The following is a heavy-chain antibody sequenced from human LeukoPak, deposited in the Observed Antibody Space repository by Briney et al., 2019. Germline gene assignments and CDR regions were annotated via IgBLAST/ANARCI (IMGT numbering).Heavy chain of an antibody. Sequence: SETLSLTCTVSGGSISSYYWSWIRQPAGKGLEWIGRLYSSGNTNYNPSLKSRVSISGDTSKNRFSLRLSNVTAADTAIYYCARSWGGPWFDPWGQGTLVTVSS. J-gene: IGHJ5*02. CDR1: GGSISSYY. V-gene: IGHV4-4*07. CDR2: LYSSGNT. CDR3: ARSWGGPWFDP. D-gene: IGHD3-16*01.